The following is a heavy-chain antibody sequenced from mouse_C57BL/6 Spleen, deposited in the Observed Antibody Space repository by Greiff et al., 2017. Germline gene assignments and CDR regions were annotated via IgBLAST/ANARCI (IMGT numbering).Heavy chain of an antibody. CDR1: GYTFTSYW. J-gene: IGHJ4*01. V-gene: IGHV1-59*01. D-gene: IGHD1-1*01. Sequence: VQLQQPGAELVRPGTSVKLSCKASGYTFTSYWMHWVKQRPGQGLEWIGEIDPSDSYTNYNQKFKGKATLTVDTSSSTAYLQLSSLTSEDSAVYYCARRYYGSSYAMDYWGQGTSVTVSS. CDR2: IDPSDSYT. CDR3: ARRYYGSSYAMDY.